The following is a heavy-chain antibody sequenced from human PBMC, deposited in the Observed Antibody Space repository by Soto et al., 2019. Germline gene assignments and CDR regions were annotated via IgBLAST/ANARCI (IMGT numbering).Heavy chain of an antibody. CDR3: AREPNYFDY. V-gene: IGHV1-18*01. J-gene: IGHJ4*02. CDR2: ISAYNGNT. Sequence: QVQLVQSGAEVKKHGASVKVSCKASGYTFTSYGISWVRQAPGQGLEWMGWISAYNGNTKYAQKLQGRVTMTTDTTTSTAAMELRRLRSDDTAVYYCAREPNYFDYWGQGTLVTVSS. CDR1: GYTFTSYG.